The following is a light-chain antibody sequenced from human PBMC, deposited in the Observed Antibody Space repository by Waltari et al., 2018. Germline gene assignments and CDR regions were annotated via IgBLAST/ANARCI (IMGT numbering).Light chain of an antibody. CDR2: DVS. J-gene: IGLJ3*02. CDR3: SSYTSSSTRV. Sequence: QSALTQPASVSGSPGQSITIPCPGTSSDVGGYNYVPWYQQHPGKAPKLMIYDVSTRPSGVSNRFSGSKSGNTASLTISGLQAEDEADYYCSSYTSSSTRVFGGGTKLTVL. CDR1: SSDVGGYNY. V-gene: IGLV2-14*03.